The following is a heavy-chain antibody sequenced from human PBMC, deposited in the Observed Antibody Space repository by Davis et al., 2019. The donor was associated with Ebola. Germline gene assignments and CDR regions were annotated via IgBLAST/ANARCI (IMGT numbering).Heavy chain of an antibody. Sequence: PSETLSLTCTVSGGSVSSGSYYWSWIRQPPGKGLEWIGYIYYSGSTNYNPSLKSRVTISVDTSKNQFSLKLSSVTAADTAVYYCARGLREEETIYSYYYGMDVWGQGTTVTVSS. J-gene: IGHJ6*02. D-gene: IGHD1-7*01. CDR1: GGSVSSGSYY. V-gene: IGHV4-61*01. CDR3: ARGLREEETIYSYYYGMDV. CDR2: IYYSGST.